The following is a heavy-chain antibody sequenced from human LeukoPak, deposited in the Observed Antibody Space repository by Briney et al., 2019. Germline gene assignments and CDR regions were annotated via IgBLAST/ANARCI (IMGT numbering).Heavy chain of an antibody. V-gene: IGHV1-2*02. CDR3: ARGSGNAMGNY. CDR2: INPNSGGT. D-gene: IGHD5-12*01. CDR1: GYTFTGYY. J-gene: IGHJ4*02. Sequence: ASVKVSCTATGYTFTGYYMHWVRQAPGQGLAWMGWINPNSGGTNYAQKFQGRVTMTRDTSISTAYMELSRLRSDDTAVYYCARGSGNAMGNYWGQGTLVTVSS.